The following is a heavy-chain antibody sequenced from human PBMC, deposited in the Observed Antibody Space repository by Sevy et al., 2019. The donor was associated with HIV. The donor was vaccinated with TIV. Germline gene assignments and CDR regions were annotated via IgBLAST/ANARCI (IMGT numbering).Heavy chain of an antibody. D-gene: IGHD2-21*02. Sequence: GGSLRLSCAASGFTFSSYWMHWVRQAPGKGLVWVSRINSDGSSTSYADSVKGRFTIPRDNAKNTLYLQMNSLRAEDTAVYYCARAGDCGGDCYFDYWGQGTLVTVSS. J-gene: IGHJ4*02. CDR2: INSDGSST. CDR3: ARAGDCGGDCYFDY. CDR1: GFTFSSYW. V-gene: IGHV3-74*01.